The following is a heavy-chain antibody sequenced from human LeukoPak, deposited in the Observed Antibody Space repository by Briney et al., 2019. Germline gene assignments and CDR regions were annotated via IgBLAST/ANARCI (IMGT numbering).Heavy chain of an antibody. V-gene: IGHV4-34*01. Sequence: SETLSLTCAVYGGSFSGYYWSWIRQPPGKGLEWIGEINHSGSTNYNPSLKSRVTVSVDTSKNQFSLKLSSVTAADTAVYYCARGIVVVPAASFDYWGQGTLVTVSS. D-gene: IGHD2-2*01. CDR1: GGSFSGYY. CDR2: INHSGST. J-gene: IGHJ4*02. CDR3: ARGIVVVPAASFDY.